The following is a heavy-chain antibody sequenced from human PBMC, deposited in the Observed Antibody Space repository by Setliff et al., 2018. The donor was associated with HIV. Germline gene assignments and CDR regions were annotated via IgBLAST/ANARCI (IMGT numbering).Heavy chain of an antibody. CDR1: GYTFTGYY. Sequence: GASVKVSCKASGYTFTGYYMHWVRQAPGQGLEWMGRVNPNSGGTNYAQKFQGRVTMTRDTSISTAYMELRRLRVDDTAAYYCARGWWDLFRGAFDVWGQGTMVTVSS. D-gene: IGHD1-26*01. CDR2: VNPNSGGT. V-gene: IGHV1-2*06. CDR3: ARGWWDLFRGAFDV. J-gene: IGHJ3*01.